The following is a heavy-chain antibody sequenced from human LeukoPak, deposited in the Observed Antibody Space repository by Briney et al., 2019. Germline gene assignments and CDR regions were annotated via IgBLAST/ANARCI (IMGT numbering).Heavy chain of an antibody. D-gene: IGHD3-10*01. V-gene: IGHV3-48*03. CDR1: GFTFSSYE. Sequence: GGSLRLSCAASGFTFSSYEMNWVRQAPGKGLEWVSYISSSGSTIYYADSVNGRFTISRDNAKNSLYLQMNSLRAEDTAVYYCARDRGYYYGSGSFFDYWGQGTLVTVSS. CDR3: ARDRGYYYGSGSFFDY. CDR2: ISSSGSTI. J-gene: IGHJ4*02.